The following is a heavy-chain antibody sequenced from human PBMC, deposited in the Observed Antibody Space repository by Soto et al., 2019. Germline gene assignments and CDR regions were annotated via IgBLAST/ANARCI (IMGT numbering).Heavy chain of an antibody. CDR2: IIPILGIA. CDR3: ARGGLRFWESPGGYYYMDV. Sequence: SVKLSCKASGGTFSSYTISWVRQAPGQGLEWMGRIIPILGIANYAQRFQGRVTITADKSTSTAYMELSSLRSEDTAVYYCARGGLRFWESPGGYYYMDVWCKGTSVTGSS. V-gene: IGHV1-69*02. CDR1: GGTFSSYT. D-gene: IGHD3-10*01. J-gene: IGHJ6*03.